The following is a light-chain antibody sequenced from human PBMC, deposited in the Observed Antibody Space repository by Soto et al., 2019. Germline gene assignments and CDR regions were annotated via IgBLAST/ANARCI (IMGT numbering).Light chain of an antibody. Sequence: EIVLTQSPATLSVSPGERATLSCRASQSVSSNLAWYRQKPGQAPRLLIYGASSRATGIPDRFSGSGSGTDFTLTISRLEPEDFAVYYCQQYGSSPPDTFGPGTKVDIK. J-gene: IGKJ3*01. CDR3: QQYGSSPPDT. CDR2: GAS. CDR1: QSVSSN. V-gene: IGKV3-20*01.